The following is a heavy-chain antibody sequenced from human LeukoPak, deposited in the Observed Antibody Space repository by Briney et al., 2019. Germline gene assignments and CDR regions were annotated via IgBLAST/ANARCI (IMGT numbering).Heavy chain of an antibody. CDR1: GGSISSYY. Sequence: PSETLSLTCTVSGGSISSYYWSWIRQPPGKGLEWIGYIYYSGSTNYNPSLKSRVTISVDTSKNQLSLKLSSVTAADTAVYYCARDYDSSLDYWGQGTLVTVSS. CDR2: IYYSGST. V-gene: IGHV4-59*01. J-gene: IGHJ4*02. CDR3: ARDYDSSLDY. D-gene: IGHD3-16*01.